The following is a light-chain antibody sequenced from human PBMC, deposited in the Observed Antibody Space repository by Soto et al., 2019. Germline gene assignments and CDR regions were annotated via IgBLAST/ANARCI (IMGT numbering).Light chain of an antibody. CDR1: SSDVGGYNF. J-gene: IGLJ1*01. Sequence: QSALTQPASVSGSPGQSITISCTGTSSDVGGYNFVSWYQQHPGKAPKLMIYDVSSRPSGVSYRFSGSKSGNTASLTISGIQAEDEADYYCSSYTSSNTRYVFGTGTKVTVL. V-gene: IGLV2-14*01. CDR3: SSYTSSNTRYV. CDR2: DVS.